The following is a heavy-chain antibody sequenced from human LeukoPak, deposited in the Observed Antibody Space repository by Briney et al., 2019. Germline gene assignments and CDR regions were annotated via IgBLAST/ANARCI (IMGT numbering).Heavy chain of an antibody. CDR2: IWYDGSNK. CDR3: ARGPGLTYYYDSSNYGGMDV. Sequence: GGSLRLSCAASGFTFSSYGMHWVRQAPGKGLEWVAVIWYDGSNKYYADSVKGRFTISRDNSKNTLYLQMNSLRAEDTAVYYCARGPGLTYYYDSSNYGGMDVWGQGTTVTVSS. D-gene: IGHD3-22*01. V-gene: IGHV3-33*01. CDR1: GFTFSSYG. J-gene: IGHJ6*02.